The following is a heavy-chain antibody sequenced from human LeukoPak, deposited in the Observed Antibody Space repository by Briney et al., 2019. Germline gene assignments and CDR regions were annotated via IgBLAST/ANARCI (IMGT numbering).Heavy chain of an antibody. J-gene: IGHJ5*02. CDR2: ISALTGDT. Sequence: ASVKVSCKASGYNFNDFGVTWARQAPGQGLEWMGWISALTGDTNYAQKFQGRVTMTTDTSTDTAYMEMRSLRSDDTAVYYCAREATGRAFDPWGQGTLVTVSS. V-gene: IGHV1-18*01. CDR1: GYNFNDFG. CDR3: AREATGRAFDP. D-gene: IGHD1-1*01.